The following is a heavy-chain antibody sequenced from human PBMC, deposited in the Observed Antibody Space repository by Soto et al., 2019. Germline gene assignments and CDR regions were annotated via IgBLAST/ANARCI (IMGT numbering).Heavy chain of an antibody. V-gene: IGHV1-3*01. D-gene: IGHD1-20*01. J-gene: IGHJ4*02. Sequence: ASVKVSCKASGYTFTGYAMHWVRQAPGQRREWMGWINAGNGNTKYSQKFQGRVTITRDTSASTAYMELSSLRSEDTALYYCARGVTGTALGGWGQGTLVTVSS. CDR2: INAGNGNT. CDR3: ARGVTGTALGG. CDR1: GYTFTGYA.